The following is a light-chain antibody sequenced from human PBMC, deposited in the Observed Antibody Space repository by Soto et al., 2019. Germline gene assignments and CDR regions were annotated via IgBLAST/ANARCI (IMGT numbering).Light chain of an antibody. CDR1: SSDVGSYKF. V-gene: IGLV2-23*01. CDR2: EGS. CDR3: CSYAGSSNYV. J-gene: IGLJ1*01. Sequence: QSVLTQPASVSGSPGQSITISCTGTSSDVGSYKFVSWYQQHPGKAPKLMIYEGSKRPSGVSNRFSGSKSDNTASLTISGLQAEDEADYYCCSYAGSSNYVFGTGTKLTVL.